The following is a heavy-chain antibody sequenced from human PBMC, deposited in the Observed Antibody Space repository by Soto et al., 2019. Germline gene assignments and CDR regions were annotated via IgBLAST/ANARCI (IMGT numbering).Heavy chain of an antibody. CDR1: GFSLSNARMG. D-gene: IGHD5-12*01. J-gene: IGHJ4*02. CDR2: IFSNDEK. V-gene: IGHV2-26*01. Sequence: QVTLKESGPVLVKPTEPLTLTCTVSGFSLSNARMGVSWIRQPPGKALEWLAHIFSNDEKPYSTSLKGRLTISKDTSKSQVVLTMTNMDPVDTAPYYCARLTAGYSGYVDYWGQGTLVTVSS. CDR3: ARLTAGYSGYVDY.